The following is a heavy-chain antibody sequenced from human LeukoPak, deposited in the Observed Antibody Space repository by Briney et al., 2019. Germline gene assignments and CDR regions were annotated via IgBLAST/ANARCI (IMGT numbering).Heavy chain of an antibody. D-gene: IGHD6-19*01. J-gene: IGHJ4*02. CDR3: ARVLSSGWAGFDY. V-gene: IGHV4-34*01. CDR1: GGSFSGYY. CDR2: INHSGST. Sequence: SETLSLTCAVYGGSFSGYYWSWIRQPPGKGLEWIGEINHSGSTNYNPSLKSRVTISVDTSKNQFSLKLSSVTAADTAVYYCARVLSSGWAGFDYWGQGALVTVSS.